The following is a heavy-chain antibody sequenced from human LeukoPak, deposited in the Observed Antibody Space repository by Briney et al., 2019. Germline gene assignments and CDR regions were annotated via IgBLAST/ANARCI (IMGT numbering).Heavy chain of an antibody. CDR3: ARAFSYGSGSYYRYWFDP. D-gene: IGHD3-10*01. CDR1: GGSISSYY. CDR2: IYTSGST. V-gene: IGHV4-4*07. Sequence: SETLSLTCTVSGGSISSYYWSWIRQPAGKGLEWIGRIYTSGSTNYNPSLKSRVTMSVDTSKNQFSLKLSSVTAADTAVYYCARAFSYGSGSYYRYWFDPWGQGTLVTVSS. J-gene: IGHJ5*02.